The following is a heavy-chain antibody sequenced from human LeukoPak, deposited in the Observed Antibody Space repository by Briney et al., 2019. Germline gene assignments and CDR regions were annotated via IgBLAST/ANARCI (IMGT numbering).Heavy chain of an antibody. Sequence: GGSLRLSRAASGFTFSSYWMHWVRQTPRKGLEWVSCISGSGSYIYYADSVKGRFTISRDNSKNTLYLQMNSLRAEDTAVYYCAVEHGSGLPYYYYYYMDVWGKGTTVTISS. D-gene: IGHD3-10*01. CDR2: ISGSGSYI. CDR3: AVEHGSGLPYYYYYYMDV. V-gene: IGHV3-21*04. J-gene: IGHJ6*03. CDR1: GFTFSSYW.